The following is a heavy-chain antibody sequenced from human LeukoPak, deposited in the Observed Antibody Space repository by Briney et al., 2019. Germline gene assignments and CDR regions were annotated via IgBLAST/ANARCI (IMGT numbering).Heavy chain of an antibody. J-gene: IGHJ5*02. CDR1: RYTLPRYD. CDR3: ARGSTTFDP. D-gene: IGHD2/OR15-2a*01. Sequence: GSSVHVSRKASRYTLPRYDIYWVRQPPAQGLEWMGWMNPIRCKTDNAQKFQGSVTMTKNTPIRTAYMQLSSLTSEDTAVYYCARGSTTFDPWGQGTLVTVSS. V-gene: IGHV1-8*01. CDR2: MNPIRCKT.